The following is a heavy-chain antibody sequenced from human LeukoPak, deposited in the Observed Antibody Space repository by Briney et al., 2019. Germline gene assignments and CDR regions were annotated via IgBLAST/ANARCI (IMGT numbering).Heavy chain of an antibody. J-gene: IGHJ4*02. CDR1: GFTFSTYA. Sequence: GGSLRLSCAASGFTFSTYAMSWVRQAPGKGLEWVSAITDSGGSTYYADSVRGRFTISRDSSKNTLYLQMNSLRAEDTAVYCCAKTQGYYDYWGQGTLVTVSS. V-gene: IGHV3-23*01. CDR3: AKTQGYYDY. D-gene: IGHD2-15*01. CDR2: ITDSGGST.